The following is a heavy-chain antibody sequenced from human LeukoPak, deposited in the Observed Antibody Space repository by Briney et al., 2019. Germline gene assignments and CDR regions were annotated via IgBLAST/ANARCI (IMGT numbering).Heavy chain of an antibody. CDR2: IFYSGTT. CDR3: ARVQNYYGSGSFFDY. J-gene: IGHJ4*02. V-gene: IGHV4-59*12. CDR1: GGSISSYY. Sequence: SETLSLTCSVSGGSISSYYGSWIRQPPGMGLEWIGYIFYSGTTNYNPSLKSRVTISVDTSKNQFSLRLTSVTAADTAIYYCARVQNYYGSGSFFDYWGQGTLVTVSS. D-gene: IGHD3-10*01.